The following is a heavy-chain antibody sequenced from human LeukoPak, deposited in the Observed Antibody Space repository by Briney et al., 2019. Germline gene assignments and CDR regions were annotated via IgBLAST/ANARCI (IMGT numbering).Heavy chain of an antibody. D-gene: IGHD3-16*02. J-gene: IGHJ4*02. V-gene: IGHV3-30*18. Sequence: GRSLRLSCAASGFTFSSYGMHWVRQAPGKGLEWVAVISNDGGTKKYADSVKGRFTISRDNSKNTLYVQMNSLRADDAAVYYCAKGRSSYPMDYIFDFWGQGTLVTVSS. CDR3: AKGRSSYPMDYIFDF. CDR2: ISNDGGTK. CDR1: GFTFSSYG.